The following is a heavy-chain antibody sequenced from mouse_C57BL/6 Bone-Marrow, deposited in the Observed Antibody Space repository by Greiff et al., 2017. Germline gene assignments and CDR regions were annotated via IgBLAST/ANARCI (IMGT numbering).Heavy chain of an antibody. J-gene: IGHJ3*01. D-gene: IGHD4-1*01. CDR2: INPGSGGT. V-gene: IGHV1-54*01. Sequence: QVQLKESGAELVRPGTSVKVSCKASGYAFTNYLIEWVKQRPGQGLEWIGVINPGSGGTNYTDKFKGKATLTSDKSSSTAYMQLSSLTSEDSAGYFCARSKNWDSWFAYWGQGTLVTVSA. CDR3: ARSKNWDSWFAY. CDR1: GYAFTNYL.